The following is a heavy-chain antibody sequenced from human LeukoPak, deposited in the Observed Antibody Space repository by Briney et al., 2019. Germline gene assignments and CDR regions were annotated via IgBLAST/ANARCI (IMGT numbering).Heavy chain of an antibody. CDR1: GGSFSGYY. D-gene: IGHD5-18*01. V-gene: IGHV4-34*01. CDR3: ARVGYSYVINDWSRTGLGAYPTKYYYHMDV. Sequence: SETLSLTCAVYGGSFSGYYWSWIRQPPGKGLEWIGEINHSGGTNYNPSLKSRVTISGDTSKKQFSLKLGSVTAADTAVYFCARVGYSYVINDWSRTGLGAYPTKYYYHMDVWGKGTTVTVSS. CDR2: INHSGGT. J-gene: IGHJ6*03.